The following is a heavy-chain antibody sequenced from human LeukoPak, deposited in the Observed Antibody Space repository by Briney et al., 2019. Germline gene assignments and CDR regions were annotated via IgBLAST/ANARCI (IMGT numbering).Heavy chain of an antibody. V-gene: IGHV3-30*02. CDR3: AKDIPSRSWYLVY. CDR2: IRSDGNNK. D-gene: IGHD6-13*01. J-gene: IGHJ4*02. Sequence: SGGPLRLSCAASGFTFSSCAMHWVRQAPGRGLEWVALIRSDGNNKYYADSVKGRFTISRDDSKNTLYLQMNSLRPEDTAVYYCAKDIPSRSWYLVYSGQGTLVTVSS. CDR1: GFTFSSCA.